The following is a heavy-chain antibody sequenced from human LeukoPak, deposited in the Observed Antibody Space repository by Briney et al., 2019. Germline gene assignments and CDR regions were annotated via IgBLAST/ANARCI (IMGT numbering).Heavy chain of an antibody. CDR3: AKDPRGYGDLNWFDP. Sequence: GGSLRLSCVASGFTFSNYAMSWVRQAPGKGLEWVSAISGSGGNTYYADSVEGRFTISRDNSKNTLYLQMNSLRAEDTAVYYCAKDPRGYGDLNWFDPWGQGTLATVSS. D-gene: IGHD4-17*01. CDR1: GFTFSNYA. CDR2: ISGSGGNT. V-gene: IGHV3-23*01. J-gene: IGHJ5*02.